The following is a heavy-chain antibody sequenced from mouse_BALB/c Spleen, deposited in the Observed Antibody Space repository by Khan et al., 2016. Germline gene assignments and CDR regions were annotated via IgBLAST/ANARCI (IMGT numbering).Heavy chain of an antibody. Sequence: EVQLQESGPGLVKPSQSLSLTCTVTGYSITSDYAWNWIRQFPGNKLEWMGYISYSGSTSYNPSLKSRISITRDTSKNQFFLQLNSVTTEDTATYYCARNLGNYGYYAMDYWGQGTTVTV. V-gene: IGHV3-2*02. J-gene: IGHJ4*01. D-gene: IGHD2-1*01. CDR2: ISYSGST. CDR3: ARNLGNYGYYAMDY. CDR1: GYSITSDYA.